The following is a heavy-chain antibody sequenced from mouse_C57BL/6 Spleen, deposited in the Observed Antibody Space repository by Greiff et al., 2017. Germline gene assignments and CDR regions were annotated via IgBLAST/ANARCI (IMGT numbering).Heavy chain of an antibody. D-gene: IGHD2-2*01. CDR1: GYTFTSYW. J-gene: IGHJ1*03. CDR3: ARKEYGYDHWYFDV. Sequence: QVQLQQPGAELVRPGTSVKLSCKASGYTFTSYWMHWVKQRPGQGLEWIGVIDPSDSYTTYNQKFKGKATLTVDTSSSTAYMQLSSLTSEDSSVYYCARKEYGYDHWYFDVWGTGTTVTVSS. V-gene: IGHV1-59*01. CDR2: IDPSDSYT.